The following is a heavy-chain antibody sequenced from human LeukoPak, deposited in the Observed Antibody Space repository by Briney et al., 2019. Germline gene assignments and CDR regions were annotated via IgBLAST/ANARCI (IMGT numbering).Heavy chain of an antibody. CDR1: GGSISSGDYY. D-gene: IGHD3-22*01. CDR2: IYYSGST. V-gene: IGHV4-30-4*01. Sequence: PSETPSLTCTVSGGSISSGDYYWSWIRQSPGKGLEWIGYIYYSGSTYYNPSLKSRVTMSVDTSKNQFSLKLTSVTAADTAVYYCARVQNYYDSRGYYPFDYWGQGALVTVSS. J-gene: IGHJ4*02. CDR3: ARVQNYYDSRGYYPFDY.